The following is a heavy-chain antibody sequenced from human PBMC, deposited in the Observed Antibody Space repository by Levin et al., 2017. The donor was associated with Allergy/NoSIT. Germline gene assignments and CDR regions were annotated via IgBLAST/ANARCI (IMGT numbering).Heavy chain of an antibody. J-gene: IGHJ4*02. D-gene: IGHD3-10*01. CDR2: ISSSSSYI. V-gene: IGHV3-21*01. CDR3: ARGQTYYYGSGSYYYFDY. Sequence: PGGSLRLSCAASGFTFSSYSMNWVRQAPGKGLEWVSSISSSSSYIYYADSVKGRFTISRDNAKNSLYLQMNSLRAEDTAVYYCARGQTYYYGSGSYYYFDYWGQGTLVTVSS. CDR1: GFTFSSYS.